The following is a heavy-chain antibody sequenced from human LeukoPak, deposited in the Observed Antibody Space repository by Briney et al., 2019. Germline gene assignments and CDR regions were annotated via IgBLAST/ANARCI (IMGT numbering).Heavy chain of an antibody. J-gene: IGHJ4*02. Sequence: ASLKVSSTASGYTFSAYYVHWVRDAPGQGLEWMGGINPKNGVTESAQKCQGRVSMTSDTSLTTAYTELRSVRSDETSVYYCARCFLKGLPLRTYFDHWGRGTLVTVSS. V-gene: IGHV1-2*02. CDR3: ARCFLKGLPLRTYFDH. CDR2: INPKNGVT. CDR1: GYTFSAYY. D-gene: IGHD2-15*01.